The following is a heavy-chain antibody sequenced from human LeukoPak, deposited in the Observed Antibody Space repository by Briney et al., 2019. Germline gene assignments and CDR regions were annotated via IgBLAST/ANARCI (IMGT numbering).Heavy chain of an antibody. CDR2: ISGSGGST. V-gene: IGHV3-23*01. Sequence: GGSLRLSCAASGFTFSSYAMSWVRQAPGKGLEWVSTISGSGGSTYCADSVKGRFTISRDNSKNTLYLQMNSLRVEDTAVYYCAKGGYCSSSSCYFSGLFDYWGQGTLVTVSS. D-gene: IGHD2-2*01. CDR1: GFTFSSYA. CDR3: AKGGYCSSSSCYFSGLFDY. J-gene: IGHJ4*02.